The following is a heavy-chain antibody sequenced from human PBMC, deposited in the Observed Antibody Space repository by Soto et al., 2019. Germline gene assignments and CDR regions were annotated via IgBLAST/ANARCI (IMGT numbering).Heavy chain of an antibody. V-gene: IGHV1-3*01. Sequence: QVQLVQSGAEVKKPGASVKVSCKASGYTFTSYAMHWVRQAPGQRLEWMGWINAGNGNTKYSQKFQGRVTITRDTSASTAYMELSSLRSEDTAAYYCARLTDYYYGMDVWGQGTTVTVSS. CDR2: INAGNGNT. J-gene: IGHJ6*02. D-gene: IGHD3-16*01. CDR1: GYTFTSYA. CDR3: ARLTDYYYGMDV.